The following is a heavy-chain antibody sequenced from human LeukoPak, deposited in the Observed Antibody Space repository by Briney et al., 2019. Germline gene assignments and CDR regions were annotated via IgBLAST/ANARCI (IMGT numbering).Heavy chain of an antibody. Sequence: GGSLRLSCAASGFSFSSYAMSWVRQAPGKGLEWVSAISDSGGSTYYADSVKGRFTISRDNSKNTLYLQMNSLRAEDTAVYFCAKRYYYDGSGYCFDYWGQGTLVTVSS. V-gene: IGHV3-23*01. CDR3: AKRYYYDGSGYCFDY. D-gene: IGHD3-22*01. CDR1: GFSFSSYA. CDR2: ISDSGGST. J-gene: IGHJ4*02.